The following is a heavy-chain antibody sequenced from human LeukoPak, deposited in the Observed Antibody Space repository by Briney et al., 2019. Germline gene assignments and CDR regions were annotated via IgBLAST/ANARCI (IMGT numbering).Heavy chain of an antibody. Sequence: SETLSLTCTVSGGSLSGYYWSWIRQPPGKTLEWIGYIYYSGGTNYNPSLRSRVTISVDASKNQFSLKLNSVTAADTAVYYCARVGDWNDLVYWGQGALATVSS. CDR3: ARVGDWNDLVY. V-gene: IGHV4-59*01. D-gene: IGHD1-1*01. CDR2: IYYSGGT. J-gene: IGHJ4*02. CDR1: GGSLSGYY.